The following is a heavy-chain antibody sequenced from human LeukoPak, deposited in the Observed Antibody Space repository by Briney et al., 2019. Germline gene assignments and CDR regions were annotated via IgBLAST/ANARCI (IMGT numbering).Heavy chain of an antibody. CDR1: GFTFSTYN. V-gene: IGHV3-48*02. CDR2: ISSSGSTK. CDR3: AKVGLRLGGDY. D-gene: IGHD4-17*01. J-gene: IGHJ4*02. Sequence: PGGSLRLSCAASGFTFSTYNMNWVRQAPGKGLEWVSYISSSGSTKYYADSVKGRFTISRDNVKNSLFLQMNSLSDEDTAVYYCAKVGLRLGGDYWGQGTLVTVSS.